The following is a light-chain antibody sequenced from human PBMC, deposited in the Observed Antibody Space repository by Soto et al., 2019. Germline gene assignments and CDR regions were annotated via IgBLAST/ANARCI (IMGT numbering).Light chain of an antibody. CDR2: GAS. CDR1: QSVSSSY. CDR3: QQYGSSPRD. J-gene: IGKJ2*01. V-gene: IGKV3-20*01. Sequence: EIVLTQSPGTLSLSPGERATLSCRASQSVSSSYLAWYQQKPGQAPRLLIYGASSRATGIPDRFSGSGSGTDFTLTISRLEPEDFAVHYCQQYGSSPRDFGQGTKLEIK.